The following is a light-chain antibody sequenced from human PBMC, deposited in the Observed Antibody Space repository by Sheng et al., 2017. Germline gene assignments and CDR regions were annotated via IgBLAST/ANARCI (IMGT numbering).Light chain of an antibody. CDR2: VAS. J-gene: IGKJ2*02. CDR1: QTINTF. CDR3: QQTYSSYRT. V-gene: IGKV1-39*01. Sequence: DIEMTQSPSSLSASIGDRLTISCRSNQTINTFLNWYQQRPGKAPRLLIYVASSLKSGVPPRFSGSGSGTHFTLSISGLQPEDFATYYCQQTYSSYRTFGQGTRLERK.